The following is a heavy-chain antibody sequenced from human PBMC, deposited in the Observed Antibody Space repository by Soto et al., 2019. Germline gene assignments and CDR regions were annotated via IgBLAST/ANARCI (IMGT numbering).Heavy chain of an antibody. J-gene: IGHJ6*03. Sequence: QVQLVQSGAEVKKPGASVKVSCKASGYTFTSYGISWVRQAPGQGLEWMGWNSAYNGNTNYAQKLQGRVTMTTDTSTSTAYMELRSLRSDDTAVYYCARERENYYGSGSYYYYYYMGVWGKGTTVTVSS. D-gene: IGHD3-10*01. CDR2: NSAYNGNT. V-gene: IGHV1-18*01. CDR1: GYTFTSYG. CDR3: ARERENYYGSGSYYYYYYMGV.